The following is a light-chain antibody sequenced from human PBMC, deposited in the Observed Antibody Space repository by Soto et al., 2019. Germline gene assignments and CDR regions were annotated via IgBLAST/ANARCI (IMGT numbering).Light chain of an antibody. CDR1: QSVNSN. J-gene: IGKJ1*01. V-gene: IGKV3-15*01. CDR3: QQSNNWPKT. Sequence: EIVMTQSPATLSASPGETATLSCRASQSVNSNLAWYQQKPGQAPRLLISDASTRAAGLPARFSGSGSGTEFTLTISSLQSEDFAVYFCQQSNNWPKTFGQGTKVDIK. CDR2: DAS.